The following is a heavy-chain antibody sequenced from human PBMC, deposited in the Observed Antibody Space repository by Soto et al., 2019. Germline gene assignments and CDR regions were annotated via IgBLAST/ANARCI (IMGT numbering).Heavy chain of an antibody. D-gene: IGHD3-22*01. CDR2: ISVSGGTT. CDR3: AKGMYYYDSSGYRLFDY. Sequence: GGSLRLSCAASGFTFRNYAMNWVRQAPGKGLEWVSGISVSGGTTYYADSVKGRFTVSRDNSKNTVFLQMNSLRAEDTAVYFCAKGMYYYDSSGYRLFDYWGQGTLVTVSS. CDR1: GFTFRNYA. V-gene: IGHV3-23*01. J-gene: IGHJ4*02.